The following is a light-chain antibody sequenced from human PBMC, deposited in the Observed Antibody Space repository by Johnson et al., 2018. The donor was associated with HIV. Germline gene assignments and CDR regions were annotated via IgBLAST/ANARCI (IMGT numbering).Light chain of an antibody. CDR1: SSNIGNNY. J-gene: IGLJ1*01. CDR3: GTWDTSLLGGGV. V-gene: IGLV1-51*01. CDR2: DNN. Sequence: QSVLTQPPSVSAAPGQKVTISCSGSSSNIGNNYVSWYQQLPGTAPKLLIYDNNKRPSGIPDRFSGSMSGTSATLGITALPTGAEADYYCGTWDTSLLGGGVFGTGTTVTVL.